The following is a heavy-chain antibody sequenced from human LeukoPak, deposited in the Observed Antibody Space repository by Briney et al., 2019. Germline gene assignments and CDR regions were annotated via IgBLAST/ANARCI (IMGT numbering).Heavy chain of an antibody. CDR3: AKDYYGSGSYYKGYYWYFDL. CDR1: GFTFSSYG. J-gene: IGHJ2*01. D-gene: IGHD3-10*01. V-gene: IGHV3-30*02. Sequence: GGSLRLSCAASGFTFSSYGMHWVRQAPGKGLEWVAFIRYDGSNKYYADSVKGRFTISRDNSKNTLYLQMNSLRAEDTAVYYCAKDYYGSGSYYKGYYWYFDLWGRGTLVTVSS. CDR2: IRYDGSNK.